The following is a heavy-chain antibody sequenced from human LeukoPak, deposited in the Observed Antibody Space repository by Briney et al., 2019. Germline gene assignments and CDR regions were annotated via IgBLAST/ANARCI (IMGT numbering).Heavy chain of an antibody. CDR2: INHSGST. Sequence: SETLSLTCAVYGGSFSGYYWSWIRQPPGKGLEWIGEINHSGSTNYNPSLKSRVTISVDSSKNQFSLKLSSVTAADTAVYYCARGRFRIMTHWGQGTLVTVSS. V-gene: IGHV4-34*01. CDR3: ARGRFRIMTH. CDR1: GGSFSGYY. J-gene: IGHJ4*02. D-gene: IGHD3-16*01.